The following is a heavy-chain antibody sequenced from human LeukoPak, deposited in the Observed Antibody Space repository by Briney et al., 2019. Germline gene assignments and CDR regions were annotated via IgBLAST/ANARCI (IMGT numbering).Heavy chain of an antibody. CDR2: MNPNSGNT. D-gene: IGHD3-3*01. CDR3: AREAYYDFWSGYLHNTSFDP. V-gene: IGHV1-8*01. Sequence: ASVKVSCKASGYTFTSYDTNWVRQATGQGLEWMGWMNPNSGNTGYAQKFQGRVTMTRNTSISTAYMELSSLRSEDTAVYYCAREAYYDFWSGYLHNTSFDPWGQGTLVTVSS. CDR1: GYTFTSYD. J-gene: IGHJ5*02.